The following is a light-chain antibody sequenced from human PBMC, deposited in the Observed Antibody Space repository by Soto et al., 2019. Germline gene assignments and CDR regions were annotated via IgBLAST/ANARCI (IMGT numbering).Light chain of an antibody. CDR2: GTS. J-gene: IGKJ1*01. V-gene: IGKV3-20*01. CDR1: QTISSNN. CDR3: QQYGRCP. Sequence: EIVLTQSPGTLSVSPGERATLSCRASQTISSNNLSWHQQKAGQAPSLLSYGTSSRATGIPDRCSGSGSGTHFTLNISRLESEASAIYDCQQYGRCPFGQGTKVEI.